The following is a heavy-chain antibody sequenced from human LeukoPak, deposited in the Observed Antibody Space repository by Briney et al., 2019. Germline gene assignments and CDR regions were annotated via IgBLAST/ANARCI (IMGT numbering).Heavy chain of an antibody. D-gene: IGHD5-18*01. V-gene: IGHV4-59*08. J-gene: IGHJ4*02. Sequence: SETLSLTCAVSGGSISSYYWSWIRQPPGKGLEWNGYIHYSGTTKYNPSLKSRVTISVDTSKSQLSLKLSSVTAADTAVYYCARQSLDTGYYFDYWGQGTLVTVSS. CDR1: GGSISSYY. CDR2: IHYSGTT. CDR3: ARQSLDTGYYFDY.